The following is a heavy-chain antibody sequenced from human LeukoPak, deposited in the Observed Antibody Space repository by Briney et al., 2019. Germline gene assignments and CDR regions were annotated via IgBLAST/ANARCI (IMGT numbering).Heavy chain of an antibody. CDR2: ISSSSSTI. Sequence: GGSLRLSCAASGFTFSSYWMNWVRQAPGKGLEWVSYISSSSSTIYYADSVKGRFTISRDNAKNSLYLQMNSLRAEDTAVYHCARGSSSWYSPDFDYWGQGTLVTVSS. D-gene: IGHD6-13*01. J-gene: IGHJ4*02. CDR3: ARGSSSWYSPDFDY. CDR1: GFTFSSYW. V-gene: IGHV3-48*01.